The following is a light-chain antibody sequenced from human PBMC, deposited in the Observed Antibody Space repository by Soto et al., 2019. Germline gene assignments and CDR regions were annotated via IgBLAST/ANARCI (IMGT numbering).Light chain of an antibody. J-gene: IGKJ1*01. Sequence: IQMTQSPSSLSASVGDRVTITCRASQSISSYLNWYQQKPGKAPKLLIYAASSLQSRVPSRFSGSGSGTEFTLTISSLQPDDFATYYCQHYNSYSEAFGQGTKVDIK. CDR3: QHYNSYSEA. CDR2: AAS. CDR1: QSISSY. V-gene: IGKV1-39*01.